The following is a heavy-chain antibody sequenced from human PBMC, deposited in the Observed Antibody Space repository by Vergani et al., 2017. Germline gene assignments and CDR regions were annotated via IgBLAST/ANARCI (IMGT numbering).Heavy chain of an antibody. CDR2: VDPEDGET. CDR1: GYTLTDHY. J-gene: IGHJ6*02. Sequence: EVQLVQSGAEVKKPGATMKISCKVSGYTLTDHYMHWVKQAPGKGLEWMGRVDPEDGETIYAEKFKGRVTIAADTSTDTAHLELRSLRSEDTAVYYCATPRTVPTCGMEVWGQGTTVVVSS. CDR3: ATPRTVPTCGMEV. V-gene: IGHV1-69-2*01. D-gene: IGHD5-12*01.